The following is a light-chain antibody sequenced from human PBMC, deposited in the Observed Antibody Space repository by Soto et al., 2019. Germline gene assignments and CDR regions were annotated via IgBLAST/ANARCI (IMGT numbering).Light chain of an antibody. J-gene: IGKJ1*01. CDR3: QQSYNNPKT. CDR1: QSIANY. CDR2: AAS. V-gene: IGKV1-39*01. Sequence: IQMTQSPSSLSASVGDRVTITCRASQSIANYLNWYQQKPGKAPKLLIYAASTLESGVPSRFSGSGSGTDFPLNISSLQPEDFATYYCQQSYNNPKTFGQGTKVEIK.